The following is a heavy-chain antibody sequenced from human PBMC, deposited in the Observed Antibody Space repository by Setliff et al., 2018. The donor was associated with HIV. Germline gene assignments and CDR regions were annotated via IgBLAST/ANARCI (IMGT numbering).Heavy chain of an antibody. V-gene: IGHV3-49*02. CDR2: IRTNARGGAT. CDR1: GFAFSYNT. J-gene: IGHJ4*02. D-gene: IGHD3-9*01. CDR3: TRDHRFVDRYPDW. Sequence: LSCAASGFAFSYNTMHWVRQAPGKGLEWVGFIRTNARGGATEYAASVKGRFTISRDDSKSIAYLQMSSLKIEDTAVYYCTRDHRFVDRYPDWWGQGTLVTVPQ.